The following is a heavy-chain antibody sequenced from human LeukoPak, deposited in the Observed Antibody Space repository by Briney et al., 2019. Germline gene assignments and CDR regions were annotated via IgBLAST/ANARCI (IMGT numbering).Heavy chain of an antibody. Sequence: GGSLRLSCAASGFTFTNYWMHWVRQAPGKGLVWVSHINSDGSSANYADSVKGRFTISRDNAKNTLYLQINSLRAEDTAVYYCVRDRYYSLDYWGQGTLVTVSS. J-gene: IGHJ4*02. CDR2: INSDGSSA. V-gene: IGHV3-74*01. CDR3: VRDRYYSLDY. D-gene: IGHD3-10*01. CDR1: GFTFTNYW.